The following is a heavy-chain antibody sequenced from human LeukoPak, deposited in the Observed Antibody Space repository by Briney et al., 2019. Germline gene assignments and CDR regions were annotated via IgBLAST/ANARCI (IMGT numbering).Heavy chain of an antibody. CDR2: INHSGST. Sequence: SETLSLTCAVYGGSFSGYYWSWIRQPPGKGLEWIGEINHSGSTNYSPSLKSRVTISVDTSKNQFSLKLSSVTAADTAVYYCARVGITIFAYMDVWGKGTTVTVSS. V-gene: IGHV4-34*01. J-gene: IGHJ6*03. D-gene: IGHD3-3*01. CDR1: GGSFSGYY. CDR3: ARVGITIFAYMDV.